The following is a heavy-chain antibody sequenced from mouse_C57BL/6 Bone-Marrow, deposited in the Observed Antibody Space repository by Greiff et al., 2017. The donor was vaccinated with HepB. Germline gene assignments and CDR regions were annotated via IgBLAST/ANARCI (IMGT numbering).Heavy chain of an antibody. J-gene: IGHJ4*01. CDR3: ARATTMVTSVYAMDY. CDR2: INPNNGGT. CDR1: GYTFTDYY. Sequence: EVQLQQSGPELVKPGASVKISCKASGYTFTDYYMNWVKQSHGKSLEWIGDINPNNGGTSYNQKFKGKATLTVDKSSSTAYMELRSLTSEDSAVYYCARATTMVTSVYAMDYWGQGTSVTVSS. D-gene: IGHD2-2*01. V-gene: IGHV1-26*01.